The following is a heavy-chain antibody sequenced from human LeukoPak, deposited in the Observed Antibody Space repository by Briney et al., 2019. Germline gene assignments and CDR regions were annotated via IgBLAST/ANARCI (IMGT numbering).Heavy chain of an antibody. D-gene: IGHD4-23*01. CDR1: GFTFSDYY. V-gene: IGHV3-53*01. J-gene: IGHJ4*02. CDR2: IYSGGTT. Sequence: GGSLRLSCAASGFTFSDYYMSWIRQAPGKGLEWVSLIYSGGTTYYADSVKGRFTISRDNSKNTLYPQMNSLRAEDTAVYYCARRAGGYSHPYDYWGQGILVTVSS. CDR3: ARRAGGYSHPYDY.